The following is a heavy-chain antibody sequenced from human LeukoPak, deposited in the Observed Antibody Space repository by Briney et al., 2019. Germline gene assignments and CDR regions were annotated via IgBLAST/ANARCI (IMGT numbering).Heavy chain of an antibody. J-gene: IGHJ6*02. Sequence: PGGSLRLSCAASGFTFSSYGMHWVRQAPGKGLEWVAVIWYDGSNKYYADSVKGRFTISRDNSKNTLYLQMNSLRSEDTAVYYCASVPHDYHYYYGMDVWGQGTTVTVSS. CDR3: ASVPHDYHYYYGMDV. CDR1: GFTFSSYG. V-gene: IGHV3-33*01. CDR2: IWYDGSNK. D-gene: IGHD6-6*01.